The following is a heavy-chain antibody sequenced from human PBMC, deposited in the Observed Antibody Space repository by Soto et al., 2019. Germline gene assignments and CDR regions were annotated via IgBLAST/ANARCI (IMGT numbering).Heavy chain of an antibody. CDR3: ARRTYYYDSSGNDY. CDR1: GGSINSYY. D-gene: IGHD3-22*01. CDR2: IYYSGST. J-gene: IGHJ4*02. V-gene: IGHV4-59*12. Sequence: SETLSLTCTVSGGSINSYYWSWIRQPPGKGLEWIGYIYYSGSTNYNPSLKSRVTISVDTSKNQFSLKLSSVTAADTAVYYCARRTYYYDSSGNDYWGQGTLVTVSS.